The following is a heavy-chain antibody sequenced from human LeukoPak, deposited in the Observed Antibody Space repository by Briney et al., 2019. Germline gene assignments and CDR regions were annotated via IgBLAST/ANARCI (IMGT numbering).Heavy chain of an antibody. D-gene: IGHD3-3*01. J-gene: IGHJ4*02. CDR1: GFTFSSYS. V-gene: IGHV3-21*04. CDR3: VRAISYDFWSGYYHAPGY. Sequence: GGSLRLSCAASGFTFSSYSMNWVRQAPGKGLEWVSSISSSSSYIYYADSVKGRFSISRDNAKNSLSLQMNSLRAEDTAVYFCVRAISYDFWSGYYHAPGYWGQGTLVTVSS. CDR2: ISSSSSYI.